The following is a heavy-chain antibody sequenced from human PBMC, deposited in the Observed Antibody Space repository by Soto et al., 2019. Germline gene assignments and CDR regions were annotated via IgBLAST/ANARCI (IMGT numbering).Heavy chain of an antibody. Sequence: QVQLVESGGGVVQPGRSLRLSCAASGFTFSSYGMHWVRQGPGNGLEWVATIWYDGTYKDYADSVKGRFTISRDNSKNTLYLQMNSLRADDMAVYYCARDRGSGWTDYWGQGTLVTVSS. CDR1: GFTFSSYG. D-gene: IGHD6-19*01. CDR3: ARDRGSGWTDY. J-gene: IGHJ4*02. V-gene: IGHV3-33*01. CDR2: IWYDGTYK.